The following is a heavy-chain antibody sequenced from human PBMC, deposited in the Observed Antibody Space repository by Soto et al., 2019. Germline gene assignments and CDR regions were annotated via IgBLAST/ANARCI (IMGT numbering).Heavy chain of an antibody. V-gene: IGHV4-30-2*01. CDR2: IYHSGST. CDR3: ARGMTTVTTLHY. J-gene: IGHJ4*02. CDR1: GGSISSGGYS. D-gene: IGHD4-4*01. Sequence: QLQLQESGSGLVKPSQTLSLTCAVSGGSISSGGYSWSWIRQPPGKGLEWIGYIYHSGSTYYNPSLKSRITISIDMPKTQLSLKLSSVTAADTAVYYCARGMTTVTTLHYWGQGTLVTVSS.